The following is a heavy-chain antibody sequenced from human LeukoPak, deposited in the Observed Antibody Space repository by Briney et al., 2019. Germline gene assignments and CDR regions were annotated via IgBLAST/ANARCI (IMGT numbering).Heavy chain of an antibody. J-gene: IGHJ4*02. CDR3: AIHLFDPLNY. CDR1: GFTFSGSA. Sequence: GGSLTLSCAASGFTFSGSAMHWVRQAPGKGLEWVSYISSSGSTIYYADSVKGRFTISRDNAKNSLYLQMNSLRAEDTAVYYCAIHLFDPLNYWGQGTLVTVSS. CDR2: ISSSGSTI. V-gene: IGHV3-48*03. D-gene: IGHD3-9*01.